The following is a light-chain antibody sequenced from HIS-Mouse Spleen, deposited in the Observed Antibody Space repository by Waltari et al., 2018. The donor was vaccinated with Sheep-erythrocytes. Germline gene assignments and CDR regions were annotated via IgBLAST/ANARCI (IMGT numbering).Light chain of an antibody. CDR2: EVS. Sequence: QSALTQPPSASGSPGQSVTISCTGTSCDVAGYNYVSWYQQHPAKAPKLMIYEVSKRPSGVPDRFSGSKSGNTASLTVSGLQAEDEADYYCSSYAGSNNWVFGGGTKLTVL. J-gene: IGLJ3*02. CDR1: SCDVAGYNY. CDR3: SSYAGSNNWV. V-gene: IGLV2-8*01.